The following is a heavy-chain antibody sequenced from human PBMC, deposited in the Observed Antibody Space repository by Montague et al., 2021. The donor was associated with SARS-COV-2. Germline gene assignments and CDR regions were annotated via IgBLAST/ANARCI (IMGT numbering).Heavy chain of an antibody. CDR2: IFASGGT. Sequence: SETLSLTCTVSGGSIRRYSWSWIRQPAAKGLDWIGRIFASGGTIYSPSLRSRVSMSVDASKNQFSFILTSVTAADTGVYFCARDGGFYGSGGYSLWGRGTLVTVSS. V-gene: IGHV4-4*07. CDR1: GGSIRRYS. J-gene: IGHJ4*02. D-gene: IGHD3-10*01. CDR3: ARDGGFYGSGGYSL.